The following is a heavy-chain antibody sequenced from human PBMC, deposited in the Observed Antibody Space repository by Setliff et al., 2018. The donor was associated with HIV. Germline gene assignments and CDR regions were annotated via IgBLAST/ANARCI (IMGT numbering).Heavy chain of an antibody. CDR1: GFTFSRYE. D-gene: IGHD6-13*01. J-gene: IGHJ4*02. Sequence: GASVKVSCAASGFTFSRYEMNWVRQAPGKGLEWVSYISSSGGTIYYADSVKGRFTISRDNAKNSLYLQMNSLRAEDTAVYYCARDSSSWYEFYFDCWGQGTLVTVSS. CDR3: ARDSSSWYEFYFDC. CDR2: ISSSGGTI. V-gene: IGHV3-48*03.